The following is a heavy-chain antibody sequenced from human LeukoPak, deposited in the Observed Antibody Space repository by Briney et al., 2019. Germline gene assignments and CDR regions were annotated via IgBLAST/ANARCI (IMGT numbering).Heavy chain of an antibody. Sequence: GGSLRLSCAASGFTFSSYSMNWVRQAPGKGLEWVSYISSSGTRYYVDSVKGRFTISRDNAKNSLYLQMNSLRAEDTAVYYCARVLSGYSFPSYFDYWGQGTLVTVSS. J-gene: IGHJ4*02. CDR1: GFTFSSYS. CDR2: ISSSGTR. V-gene: IGHV3-48*01. D-gene: IGHD3-3*01. CDR3: ARVLSGYSFPSYFDY.